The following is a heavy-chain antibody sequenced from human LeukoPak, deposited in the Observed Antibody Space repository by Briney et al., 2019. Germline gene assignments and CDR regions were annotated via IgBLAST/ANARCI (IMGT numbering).Heavy chain of an antibody. CDR1: GFTLSDYF. CDR2: ISSSGSAV. Sequence: GGSLRLSCAASGFTLSDYFMIWIRQAPGKGLEWVSYISSSGSAVYYADSVKGRFTISRDNARNSLYLQMNSLRADDTAVYYCARESSYGFDYWGQGTLVTVSS. V-gene: IGHV3-11*01. J-gene: IGHJ4*02. D-gene: IGHD5-18*01. CDR3: ARESSYGFDY.